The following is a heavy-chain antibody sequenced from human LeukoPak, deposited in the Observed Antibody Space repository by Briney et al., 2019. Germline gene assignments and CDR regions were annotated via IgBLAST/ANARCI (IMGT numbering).Heavy chain of an antibody. CDR1: GGSISSHY. Sequence: SETLSLTCTVSGGSISSHYWSWIRQPPGKGLEWIGYIYYSGSTNYNPSLKSRVTISVDTSKNQFSLKLSSVTAADTAVYYCARDRHGVWGRSWYSVFDPWGQGTLVTVSS. CDR2: IYYSGST. CDR3: ARDRHGVWGRSWYSVFDP. V-gene: IGHV4-59*11. D-gene: IGHD6-13*01. J-gene: IGHJ5*02.